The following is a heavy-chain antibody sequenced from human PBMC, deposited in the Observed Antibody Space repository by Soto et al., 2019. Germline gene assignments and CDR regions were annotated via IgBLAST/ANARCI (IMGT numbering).Heavy chain of an antibody. CDR3: AKDIEAAGILCCSDY. D-gene: IGHD6-13*01. J-gene: IGHJ4*02. V-gene: IGHV3-30*18. Sequence: QVQLVESGGGVVQPGRSLRLSCAASGFTFSNYGMHWVRQAPGKGLEWVAVISYDGSNKDYADSVKGRFTISRDDSRNTMFLQMNNLKTEDTAMYYCAKDIEAAGILCCSDYWGQGTQVTVSS. CDR2: ISYDGSNK. CDR1: GFTFSNYG.